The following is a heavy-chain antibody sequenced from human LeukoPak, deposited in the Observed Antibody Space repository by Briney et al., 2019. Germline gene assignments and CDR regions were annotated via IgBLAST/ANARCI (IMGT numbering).Heavy chain of an antibody. CDR1: GFTVSSNY. D-gene: IGHD2-15*01. Sequence: GGSLRLSCAASGFTVSSNYMSWVRQAPGKGLEWVSAISGSGGSTYYADSVKGRFTISRDNSKNTLYLQMNSLRAEDTAVYYCANVVVVAAIDYWGQGTLVTVSS. V-gene: IGHV3-23*01. CDR3: ANVVVVAAIDY. J-gene: IGHJ4*02. CDR2: ISGSGGST.